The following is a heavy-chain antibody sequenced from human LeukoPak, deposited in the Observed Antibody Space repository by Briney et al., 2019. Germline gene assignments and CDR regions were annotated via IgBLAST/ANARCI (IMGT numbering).Heavy chain of an antibody. CDR1: GGSVSSGSYY. CDR2: IYYSGST. Sequence: PSETLSLTCTVSGGSVSSGSYYWSWIRQPPGKGLEWIGYIYYSGSTNYNPSLKSRVTISVDTSKNQFSLKLSSVTAADTAVYYCARVRYSSSIDYWGQGTLVTVSS. D-gene: IGHD6-13*01. CDR3: ARVRYSSSIDY. V-gene: IGHV4-61*01. J-gene: IGHJ4*02.